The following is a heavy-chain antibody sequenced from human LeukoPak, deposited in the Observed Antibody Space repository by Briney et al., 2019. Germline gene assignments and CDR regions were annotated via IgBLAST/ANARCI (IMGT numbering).Heavy chain of an antibody. CDR1: GFTFSSYS. CDR3: ARTTMVRGAYYMDV. D-gene: IGHD3-10*01. J-gene: IGHJ6*03. V-gene: IGHV4-59*01. CDR2: IYYSGYT. Sequence: GSLRLSCAASGFTFSSYSMNWIRQPPGKGLEWIGYIYYSGYTNYNPSLKSRVTISVDTSKNQFSLKLSSVTAADTAVYYCARTTMVRGAYYMDVWGKGTTVTISS.